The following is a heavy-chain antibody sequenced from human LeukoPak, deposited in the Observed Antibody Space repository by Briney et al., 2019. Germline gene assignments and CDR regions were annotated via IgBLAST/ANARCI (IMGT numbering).Heavy chain of an antibody. Sequence: PSETLSLTCTVSGGSISSYYWSWIRQPPGKGLEWIGYIYYSGSTNYNPSLKSRVTISVDTSKNQFSLKLSSVTAADTAVYYCARAGFGESVFDYWGQGTLVTVSS. D-gene: IGHD3-10*01. J-gene: IGHJ4*02. CDR2: IYYSGST. V-gene: IGHV4-59*01. CDR1: GGSISSYY. CDR3: ARAGFGESVFDY.